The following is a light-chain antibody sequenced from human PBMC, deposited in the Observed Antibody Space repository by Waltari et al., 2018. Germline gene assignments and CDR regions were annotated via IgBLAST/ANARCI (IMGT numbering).Light chain of an antibody. V-gene: IGLV2-14*01. Sequence: QSALTQPASVSGSPGQSITISCTGTKSDVCGHDFAPRYQQHPGKVPKLIIYGVANRPSGISNRFSGSKSGGTASLTISGLQAEDEADYYCSSYTSKYTHVFGTGTKVTVL. CDR1: KSDVCGHDF. CDR3: SSYTSKYTHV. J-gene: IGLJ1*01. CDR2: GVA.